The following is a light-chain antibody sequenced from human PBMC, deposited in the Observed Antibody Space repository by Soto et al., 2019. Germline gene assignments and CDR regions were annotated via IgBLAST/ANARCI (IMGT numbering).Light chain of an antibody. Sequence: QSVLTQPASVSGSPGQSITISCTGTSGDVGGYNYVSWYQQHPGKAPKLMIYEVSNRPSGVSNRFSGSKSGNTASLTISGLQAEDEADYYCSSYTSSSTRNVVFGGGTKVTVL. V-gene: IGLV2-14*01. CDR3: SSYTSSSTRNVV. CDR2: EVS. CDR1: SGDVGGYNY. J-gene: IGLJ2*01.